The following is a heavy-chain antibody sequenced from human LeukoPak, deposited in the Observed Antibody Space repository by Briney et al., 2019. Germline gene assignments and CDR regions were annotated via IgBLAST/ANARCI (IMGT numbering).Heavy chain of an antibody. CDR3: ARSGASVGRVWFDP. V-gene: IGHV1-69*13. CDR2: IIPIFGTA. CDR1: GGTFSSYA. D-gene: IGHD1-26*01. Sequence: GASVKVSCKASGGTFSSYAISWVRQAPGQGLEWMGGIIPIFGTANYAQKFQGRVTITADESTSTAYMELSSLRSEDTAVYYCARSGASVGRVWFDPWGQGTLVTVSS. J-gene: IGHJ5*02.